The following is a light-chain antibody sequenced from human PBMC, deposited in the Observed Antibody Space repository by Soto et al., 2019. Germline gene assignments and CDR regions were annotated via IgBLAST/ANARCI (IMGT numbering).Light chain of an antibody. CDR1: QTISSW. CDR2: DAS. J-gene: IGKJ4*02. Sequence: DIQMTQSPSTLSGSVGDRVTITCRASQTISSWLAWYQQKPGKAPKLLIYDASSLENGVPSRFSGSGFGIEFTLTISSLHLLDFSTYHRHLRTF. V-gene: IGKV1-5*01. CDR3: HLRT.